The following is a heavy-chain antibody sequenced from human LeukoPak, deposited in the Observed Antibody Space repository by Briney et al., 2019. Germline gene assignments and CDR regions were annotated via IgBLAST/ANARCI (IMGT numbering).Heavy chain of an antibody. D-gene: IGHD6-19*01. V-gene: IGHV4-34*01. J-gene: IGHJ4*02. CDR3: ARAERKAARLAYYFDY. CDR2: INHSGST. Sequence: SETLSLTCAVYGGSFSGYYWSWIRQPPGKGLEWIGEINHSGSTNYNPSLKSRVTISLDTSKNQFSLKLSSVTAADTAVYYCARAERKAARLAYYFDYWGQGTLVTVSS. CDR1: GGSFSGYY.